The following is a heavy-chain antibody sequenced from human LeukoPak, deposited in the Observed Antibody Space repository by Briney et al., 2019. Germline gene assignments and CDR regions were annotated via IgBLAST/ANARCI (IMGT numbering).Heavy chain of an antibody. CDR3: ARHYDYVWGSYRYEDY. D-gene: IGHD3-16*02. J-gene: IGHJ4*02. CDR2: IYHSGST. CDR1: GGSISSGDYY. V-gene: IGHV4-39*01. Sequence: SETLSLTCTVSGGSISSGDYYWGWIRQPPGKGLEWIGSIYHSGSTYYNPSLKSRVTISVDTSKNQFSLKLSSVTAADTAVYYCARHYDYVWGSYRYEDYWGQGTLVTVSS.